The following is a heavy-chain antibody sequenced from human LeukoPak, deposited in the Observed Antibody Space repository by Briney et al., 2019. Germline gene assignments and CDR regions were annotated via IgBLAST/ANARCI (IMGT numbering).Heavy chain of an antibody. D-gene: IGHD1-26*01. Sequence: GASVTVSCKASGYTFTSYYMHWVRQAPGQGLEWMGIINPSGGSTSYAQKFQGRVTMTRDTSTSTVYMELSSLRSEDTAVYYCARVPSNIEESYYFDYWGQGTLVTVSS. CDR2: INPSGGST. V-gene: IGHV1-46*01. CDR3: ARVPSNIEESYYFDY. J-gene: IGHJ4*02. CDR1: GYTFTSYY.